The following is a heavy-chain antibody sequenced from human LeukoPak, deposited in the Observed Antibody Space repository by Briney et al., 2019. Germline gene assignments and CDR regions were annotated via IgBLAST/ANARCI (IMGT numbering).Heavy chain of an antibody. V-gene: IGHV3-21*01. D-gene: IGHD4-23*01. J-gene: IGHJ3*01. CDR3: ARDKGTGGNSGDY. CDR2: ISSSSSYI. CDR1: GFTFSSYS. Sequence: GGSLRLSCAASGFTFSSYSMNWVRQAPGKGLEWVSSISSSSSYIYYADSVKGRFTISRDDAKNSLYLQMNSLRAEDTAVYYCARDKGTGGNSGDYWGQGTMVTVSS.